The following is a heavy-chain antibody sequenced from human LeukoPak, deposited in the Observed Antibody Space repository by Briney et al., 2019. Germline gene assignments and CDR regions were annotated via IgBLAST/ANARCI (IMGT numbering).Heavy chain of an antibody. CDR1: GFTFSSYA. D-gene: IGHD2-15*01. V-gene: IGHV3-23*01. CDR2: ISVSGGST. CDR3: AKDRYCSGGSCSGDFDY. Sequence: GGSLRLSCAASGFTFSSYAMSWVRQAPGKGLGWVSGISVSGGSTYYADSVKGRFTISGDNSKNTLYLQMNSLRAEDTAVYYCAKDRYCSGGSCSGDFDYWGQGTLVTVSS. J-gene: IGHJ4*02.